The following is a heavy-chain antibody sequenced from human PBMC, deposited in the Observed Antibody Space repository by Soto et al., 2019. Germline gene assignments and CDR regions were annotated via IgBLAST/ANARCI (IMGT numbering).Heavy chain of an antibody. J-gene: IGHJ5*01. CDR3: STRAYDTNGYYRFDP. CDR1: GGSFSGHS. CDR2: INHSGRV. V-gene: IGHV4-34*01. D-gene: IGHD3-22*01. Sequence: SETLSLTCAVYGGSFSGHSWTWVRQSPGKGLEWIGDINHSGRVNYSPSLKSRVTISLDTSKNQFSLTLSAVTAADTAMYYCSTRAYDTNGYYRFDPWGQGTLVTVSS.